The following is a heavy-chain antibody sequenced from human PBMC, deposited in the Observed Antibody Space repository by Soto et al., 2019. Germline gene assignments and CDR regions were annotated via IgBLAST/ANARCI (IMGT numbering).Heavy chain of an antibody. J-gene: IGHJ5*02. CDR2: FDPEDGET. V-gene: IGHV1-24*01. Sequence: ASVKVSCKVSGYTLTELSMHCVRQSPGKWLEWMGGFDPEDGETIYAQKFQGRVTMTEDTSTDTAYMELSSLRSEDTAVYYCATVAPPNRLTMMDENWFDPWGQGTLVTVS. CDR1: GYTLTELS. D-gene: IGHD3-22*01. CDR3: ATVAPPNRLTMMDENWFDP.